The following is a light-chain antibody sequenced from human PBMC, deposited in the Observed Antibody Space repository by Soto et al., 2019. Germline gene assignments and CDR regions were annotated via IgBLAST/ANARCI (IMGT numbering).Light chain of an antibody. CDR3: CSYAGSYTVV. Sequence: QSALTQPRSVSGSPGQSITISCTGTSSDVGGYNYVSWYQQHPGKAPKLMIYDVNKRPSGVPDRFSGSKSGNTASLTISGLQAEDEADYLCCSYAGSYTVVFGGGTKLTVL. CDR2: DVN. CDR1: SSDVGGYNY. J-gene: IGLJ2*01. V-gene: IGLV2-11*01.